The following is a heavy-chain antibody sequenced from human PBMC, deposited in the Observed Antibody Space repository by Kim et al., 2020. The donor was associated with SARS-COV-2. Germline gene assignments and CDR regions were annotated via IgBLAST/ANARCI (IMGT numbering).Heavy chain of an antibody. CDR2: T. J-gene: IGHJ4*02. V-gene: IGHV3-23*01. Sequence: THYAGSVMGRFTISRDSSRNTVFLQMNSLRADDTAIYYCARGGLMSGFDYWGQGTLVTVSS. D-gene: IGHD3-3*01. CDR3: ARGGLMSGFDY.